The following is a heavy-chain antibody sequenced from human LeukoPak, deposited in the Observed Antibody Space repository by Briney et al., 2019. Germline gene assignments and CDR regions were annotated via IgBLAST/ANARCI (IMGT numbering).Heavy chain of an antibody. J-gene: IGHJ3*02. CDR3: ARDLRVVTGRAFDI. CDR2: IYYSGST. Sequence: PSQTLSLTCTVSGGSISSGDYYWSWIRQPPGKGLEWIGYIYYSGSTYYNPSLKSRVTISVDTSKNQFSRKLSSVTAADTAVYYCARDLRVVTGRAFDIWGQGTMVTVSS. CDR1: GGSISSGDYY. V-gene: IGHV4-30-4*01. D-gene: IGHD2-21*02.